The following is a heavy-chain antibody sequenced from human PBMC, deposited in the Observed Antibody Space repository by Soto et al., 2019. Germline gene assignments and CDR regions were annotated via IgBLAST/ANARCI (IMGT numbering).Heavy chain of an antibody. D-gene: IGHD5-18*01. Sequence: GGSLRLSCAASGFTFSSYGMHWVRQAPGKGLERVAVIWYDGSNKYYADSVKGRFTISRDNSKNTLYLQMNSLRAEDTAVYYCARDLVYSYGPTGYYYYGMDVWGQGTTVTVSS. V-gene: IGHV3-33*01. J-gene: IGHJ6*02. CDR2: IWYDGSNK. CDR1: GFTFSSYG. CDR3: ARDLVYSYGPTGYYYYGMDV.